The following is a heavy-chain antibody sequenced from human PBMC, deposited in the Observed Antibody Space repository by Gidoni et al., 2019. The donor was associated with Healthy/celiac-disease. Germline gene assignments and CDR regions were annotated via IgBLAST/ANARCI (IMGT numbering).Heavy chain of an antibody. V-gene: IGHV1-46*01. CDR3: AREEAAIGYFDY. CDR1: GYTFTSYY. CDR2: INPSGGST. D-gene: IGHD2-2*02. J-gene: IGHJ4*02. Sequence: QVQLVQSGAEVKKPGASVMVSCKASGYTFTSYYMHWVRQAPGQGLEWMGIINPSGGSTSYAQKFQGRVTMTRDTSTSTVYMELSSLRSEDPAVYYCAREEAAIGYFDYWGQGTLVTVSS.